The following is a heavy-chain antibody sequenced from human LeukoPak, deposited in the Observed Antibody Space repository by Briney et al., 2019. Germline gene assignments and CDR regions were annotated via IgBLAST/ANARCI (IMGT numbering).Heavy chain of an antibody. CDR3: ARDRHPPWY. CDR2: ISGSGVSI. V-gene: IGHV3-21*04. Sequence: PGGPLRLSCAASGFTFSSHTINWVRQAPGKGLEWVSSISGSGVSIQYADSVKGRLTISRDNAKNSLYLQMNSLRAEDTAVYYCARDRHPPWYWGQGTLVTVSS. J-gene: IGHJ4*02. CDR1: GFTFSSHT.